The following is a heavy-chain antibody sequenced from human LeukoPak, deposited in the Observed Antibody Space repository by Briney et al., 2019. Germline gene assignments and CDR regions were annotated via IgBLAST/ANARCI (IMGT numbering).Heavy chain of an antibody. CDR3: ARSYGGNRNLDY. V-gene: IGHV3-74*01. CDR2: INTDGNST. J-gene: IGHJ4*02. D-gene: IGHD1-14*01. CDR1: GFTFCGYW. Sequence: PGGSLRLSCAASGFTFCGYWMHWLRQAPGKGLVWVSRINTDGNSTTYADSVKGRFTISRDNAKNTLFLQMNSLRAEDTAVYYCARSYGGNRNLDYWGQGTLVTVSS.